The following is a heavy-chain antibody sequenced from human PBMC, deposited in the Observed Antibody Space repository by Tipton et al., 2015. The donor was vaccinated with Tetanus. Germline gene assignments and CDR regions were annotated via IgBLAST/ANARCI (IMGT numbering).Heavy chain of an antibody. Sequence: SLRLSCAASGFTFSSYAMHWVRQAPGKGLEWVAVISYDGSNKYYADPVKGRFTISRDNSKNTLYLQMNSLRAEDTAVYYCARDLNDYGDCGGKGVAHAFDIWGQGTMVTVSS. V-gene: IGHV3-30-3*01. D-gene: IGHD4-17*01. CDR1: GFTFSSYA. J-gene: IGHJ3*02. CDR2: ISYDGSNK. CDR3: ARDLNDYGDCGGKGVAHAFDI.